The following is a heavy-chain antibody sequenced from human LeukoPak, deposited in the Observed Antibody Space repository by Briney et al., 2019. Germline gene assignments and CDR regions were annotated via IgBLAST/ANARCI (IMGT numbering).Heavy chain of an antibody. D-gene: IGHD2-2*01. CDR1: GYTFTGYY. CDR2: INPNSGGT. V-gene: IGHV1-2*02. CDR3: ARDPGYCSSTSCYAPGADY. J-gene: IGHJ4*02. Sequence: GASVKVSCKASGYTFTGYYMHWVRQAPGQGLEWMGWINPNSGGTNYAQKFQGRVTMTRDTSISTAYMELSRLRSDDTAVYYCARDPGYCSSTSCYAPGADYWGQGTLVTVSS.